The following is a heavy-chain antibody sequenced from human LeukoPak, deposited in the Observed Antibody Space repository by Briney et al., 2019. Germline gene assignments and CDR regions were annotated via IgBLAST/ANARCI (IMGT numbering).Heavy chain of an antibody. V-gene: IGHV4-39*07. J-gene: IGHJ4*02. CDR2: IYYSGST. D-gene: IGHD6-19*01. Sequence: SETLSLTCTVSGGSISSSSYYWGWIRQPPGKGLEWIGSIYYSGSTYYNPSLKSRVTISVDTSKNQFSLKLSSVTAADTALYYCARVAGPFDYWGQGTLVTVSS. CDR1: GGSISSSSYY. CDR3: ARVAGPFDY.